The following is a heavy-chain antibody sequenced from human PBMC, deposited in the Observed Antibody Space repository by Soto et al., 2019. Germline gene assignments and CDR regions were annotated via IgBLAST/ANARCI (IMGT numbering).Heavy chain of an antibody. J-gene: IGHJ4*02. V-gene: IGHV5-51*01. CDR2: IYPGDSDT. CDR3: ARGPLGVVIFFGFNHFDY. CDR1: GYSFTSYW. Sequence: GESLNISCKGSGYSFTSYWIGWSRQMPGKGLVWMGIIYPGDSDTRYSPSFQGQVTISADKSNSTAYLQWSSLKASDTARYYCARGPLGVVIFFGFNHFDYWGQGTPVTVSS. D-gene: IGHD3-22*01.